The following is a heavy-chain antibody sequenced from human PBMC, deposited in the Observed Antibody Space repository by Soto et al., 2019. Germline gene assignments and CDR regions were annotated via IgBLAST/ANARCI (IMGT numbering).Heavy chain of an antibody. V-gene: IGHV1-8*01. CDR3: ARGFYDYIWGSYRQYNRFDP. Sequence: ASVKVSCKASGYTFTSYDINWVRQATGQGLEWMGWMNPNSGNTGYAQKFQGRVTMTRNTSISTAYMELSSLRSEDTAVYYCARGFYDYIWGSYRQYNRFDPWGQATLVTVPS. J-gene: IGHJ5*02. D-gene: IGHD3-16*02. CDR1: GYTFTSYD. CDR2: MNPNSGNT.